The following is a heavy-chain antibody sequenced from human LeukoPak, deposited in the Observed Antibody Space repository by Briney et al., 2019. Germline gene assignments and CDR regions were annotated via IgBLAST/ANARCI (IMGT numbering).Heavy chain of an antibody. CDR2: IYHSGST. V-gene: IGHV4-4*02. Sequence: SETLSLTCAVSGGSISSSNWWSWVRQPPGKGLEWIGEIYHSGSTNYNPSLKSRVTISVDKSKNQFFLKLSSVTAADTAVYYCARNTRLRQHFDYWGQGTLVTVSS. CDR3: ARNTRLRQHFDY. CDR1: GGSISSSNW. J-gene: IGHJ4*02. D-gene: IGHD3-16*01.